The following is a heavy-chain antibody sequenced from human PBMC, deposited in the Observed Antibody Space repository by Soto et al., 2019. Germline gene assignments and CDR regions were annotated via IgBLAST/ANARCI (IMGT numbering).Heavy chain of an antibody. Sequence: QVQLVQSGAEVKKPGASVKVSCEATGYTFTGNYLHWVRQAPGQGLEWMGWIHPHSGATKYAQKFQGWVTMTRDTSISTAYLDLSSLKSNDTAVYDCVREGVGPTYGWFDPWGQGTLVTVYS. CDR1: GYTFTGNY. CDR2: IHPHSGAT. D-gene: IGHD2-8*01. J-gene: IGHJ5*02. CDR3: VREGVGPTYGWFDP. V-gene: IGHV1-2*04.